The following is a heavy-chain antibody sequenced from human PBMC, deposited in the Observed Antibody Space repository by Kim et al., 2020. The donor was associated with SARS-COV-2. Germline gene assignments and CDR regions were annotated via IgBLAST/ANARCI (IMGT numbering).Heavy chain of an antibody. CDR2: IGGGGSDT. Sequence: GGSLRLSCAASGFTFSSYAMTWVRRAPGKGLEWVSTIGGGGSDTYYPDSVKGRFTIFRDNSKNTLFLQMNSLRAEDTAVYYCAKGDGSGSYTDYWGQGTLVTVSS. J-gene: IGHJ4*02. D-gene: IGHD3-10*01. CDR3: AKGDGSGSYTDY. V-gene: IGHV3-23*01. CDR1: GFTFSSYA.